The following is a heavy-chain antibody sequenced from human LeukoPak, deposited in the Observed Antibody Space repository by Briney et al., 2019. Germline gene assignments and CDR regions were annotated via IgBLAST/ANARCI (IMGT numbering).Heavy chain of an antibody. CDR2: IRQDGSEK. D-gene: IGHD1-1*01. CDR1: GFTFSSYW. Sequence: GGSLRLSCAASGFTFSSYWMSWVRQAPGKGLEWVAIIRQDGSEKQYVDSVKGRFTISRDNAKNSVYLQMSSLRAEDTALYYCATTTRSAPWDYWGQGTLVTVSS. J-gene: IGHJ4*02. V-gene: IGHV3-7*01. CDR3: ATTTRSAPWDY.